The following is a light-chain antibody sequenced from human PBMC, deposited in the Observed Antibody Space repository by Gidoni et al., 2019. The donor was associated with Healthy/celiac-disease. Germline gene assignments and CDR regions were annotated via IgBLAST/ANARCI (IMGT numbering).Light chain of an antibody. V-gene: IGKV3-15*01. CDR2: DAS. J-gene: IGKJ4*01. CDR3: QQYNNWPPLT. Sequence: EIVMTQSPATLSVSPGERATLSCRASQSVSSNLAWYQQKPGQAPRLLIYDASTMATGIPARFSGSGSGTEFTLTISSLQSEDFAVYYCQQYNNWPPLTFGGGTRWRSN. CDR1: QSVSSN.